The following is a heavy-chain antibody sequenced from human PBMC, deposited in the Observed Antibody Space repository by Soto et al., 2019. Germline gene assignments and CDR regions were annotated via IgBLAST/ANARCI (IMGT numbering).Heavy chain of an antibody. Sequence: PSETLSLTCTVSGGSISGYYWSWIRQPPGKGLEWIGYIYYSGNTNYNPSLKSRVTISVDTSKNQFSLKLSSVTAADTAVYFCAREYCSSTRCYGTFDYWGQGTLVTVSS. V-gene: IGHV4-59*01. CDR3: AREYCSSTRCYGTFDY. J-gene: IGHJ4*02. CDR2: IYYSGNT. CDR1: GGSISGYY. D-gene: IGHD2-2*01.